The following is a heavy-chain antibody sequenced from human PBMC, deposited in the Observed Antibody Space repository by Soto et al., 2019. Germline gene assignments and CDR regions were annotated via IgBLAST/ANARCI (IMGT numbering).Heavy chain of an antibody. CDR3: ARGTADTYYYYGMDV. CDR1: GYSFTIYW. CDR2: IYPGDSDT. D-gene: IGHD6-25*01. V-gene: IGHV5-51*01. Sequence: GESLKISCNGSGYSFTIYWIGWVRQMPGKGLEWMGIIYPGDSDTRYSPSFQGQVTISADKSISTAYLQWSSLKASDTAMYYCARGTADTYYYYGMDVWGQGTTVTV. J-gene: IGHJ6*02.